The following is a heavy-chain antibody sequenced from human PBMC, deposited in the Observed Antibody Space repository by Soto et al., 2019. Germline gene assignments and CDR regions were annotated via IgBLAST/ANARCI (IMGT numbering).Heavy chain of an antibody. V-gene: IGHV4-39*01. J-gene: IGHJ6*02. CDR2: IYYSGST. CDR1: GGSISSSDYY. Sequence: QLQLQESGPGLVKPSETLSLTCTVSGGSISSSDYYWAWIRQPPGKGLEWIGSIYYSGSTDYNPSLKSRVIISADTSKNQFSLKLSSVTAADTAVYYCARQYNWNYWYYYGMDVWGQGTTVTVSS. CDR3: ARQYNWNYWYYYGMDV. D-gene: IGHD1-7*01.